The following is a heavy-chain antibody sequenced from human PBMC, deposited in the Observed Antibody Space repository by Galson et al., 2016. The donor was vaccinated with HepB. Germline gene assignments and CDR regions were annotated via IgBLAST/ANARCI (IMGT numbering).Heavy chain of an antibody. CDR3: ARDGEYSGYDFRYWYFDL. V-gene: IGHV4-4*07. Sequence: ETLSLTCIVSGGSISDYYWSWIRQPAGKGLEWIGRISTTGNTNYLPSLKSRVTMSVDTSKNHFSLRLRSVTAADTAVYYCARDGEYSGYDFRYWYFDLWGRGTLVTVSS. J-gene: IGHJ2*01. CDR1: GGSISDYY. D-gene: IGHD5-12*01. CDR2: ISTTGNT.